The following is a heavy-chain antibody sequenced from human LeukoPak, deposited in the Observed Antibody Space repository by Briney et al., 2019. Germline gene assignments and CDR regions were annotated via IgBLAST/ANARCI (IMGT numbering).Heavy chain of an antibody. CDR3: ARSQLGAFDI. J-gene: IGHJ3*02. CDR1: GFTGSSVW. D-gene: IGHD2-2*01. CDR2: IKQDGSEK. V-gene: IGHV3-7*04. Sequence: GGSLTLSCAASGFTGSSVWVRCVSQAPGKGLEWVANIKQDGSEKYYVDSVKGRFTISRDNAKNSLYLQMNSLRAEDTAVYYCARSQLGAFDIWGQGTMVTVSS.